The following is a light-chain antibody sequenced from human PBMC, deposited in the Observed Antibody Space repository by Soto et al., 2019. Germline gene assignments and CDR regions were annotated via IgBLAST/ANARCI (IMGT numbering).Light chain of an antibody. J-gene: IGKJ1*01. CDR1: QSISSY. Sequence: DIQMTQSPSPLSVSLGDRVTITFRASQSISSYLAWYQQKPGKAPKLLIYAASTWETGIPARFSGSGSGTEFTLTISSLQPDDFATYYCQQYNSYSATFGQGTKVDIK. V-gene: IGKV1-5*01. CDR2: AAS. CDR3: QQYNSYSAT.